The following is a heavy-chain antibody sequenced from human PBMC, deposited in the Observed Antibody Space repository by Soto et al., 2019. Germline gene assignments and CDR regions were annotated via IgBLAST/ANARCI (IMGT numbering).Heavy chain of an antibody. V-gene: IGHV4-31*03. J-gene: IGHJ6*02. D-gene: IGHD4-17*01. CDR3: ARDADYGGSRGGMDV. Sequence: QVHLEESGPGLVKPSETLSLICSVSGGSLNNADYFWSWIRHHPENGLEWIGYIYYSGSTRYNPSFKTRATLSIDTSKNQFSLRPNSVTVADTAVYFCARDADYGGSRGGMDVWGRGTTVTVSS. CDR1: GGSLNNADYF. CDR2: IYYSGST.